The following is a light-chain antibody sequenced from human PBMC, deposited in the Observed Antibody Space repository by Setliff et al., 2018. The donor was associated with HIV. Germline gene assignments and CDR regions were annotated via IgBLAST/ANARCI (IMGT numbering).Light chain of an antibody. CDR3: SSYAVTNTLP. V-gene: IGLV2-14*01. Sequence: ALTQPPSVSGSPGQSITISCTGTSSDVGGYSHVSWYQQHPGKAPKLIIYEVSNRPSGVSNRFSGSKSGNTASLTISGLQAEDEADYYCSSYAVTNTLPFGTGTKVTVL. CDR2: EVS. J-gene: IGLJ1*01. CDR1: SSDVGGYSH.